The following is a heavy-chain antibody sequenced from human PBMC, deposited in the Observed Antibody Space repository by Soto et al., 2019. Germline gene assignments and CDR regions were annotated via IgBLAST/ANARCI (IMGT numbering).Heavy chain of an antibody. Sequence: QVQLQASGPGLVKPSETLSLTCNVSGESMTKYYWSWIRQPAGQGLEWIGRIYTSGSTNYNPSLKSRVTMSIDKSNNHFSLNLKSVTAAATAVYYCARTVGAAYYFDFWGQGALVTVSS. D-gene: IGHD1-26*01. CDR3: ARTVGAAYYFDF. CDR2: IYTSGST. J-gene: IGHJ4*02. CDR1: GESMTKYY. V-gene: IGHV4-4*07.